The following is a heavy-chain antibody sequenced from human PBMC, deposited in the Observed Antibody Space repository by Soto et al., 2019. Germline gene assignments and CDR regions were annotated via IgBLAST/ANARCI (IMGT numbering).Heavy chain of an antibody. CDR2: IYYSGST. CDR1: GGSISSSSYY. Sequence: SETLSLTCTVSGGSISSSSYYWGWIRQPPGKGLEWIGSIYYSGSTYYNPSLKSRVTISVDTSKNQFSLKLSSVTAADTAVYYCARSRYDYIWGSYPPMIDAFDIWGQGTMVTVSS. CDR3: ARSRYDYIWGSYPPMIDAFDI. J-gene: IGHJ3*02. V-gene: IGHV4-39*01. D-gene: IGHD3-16*01.